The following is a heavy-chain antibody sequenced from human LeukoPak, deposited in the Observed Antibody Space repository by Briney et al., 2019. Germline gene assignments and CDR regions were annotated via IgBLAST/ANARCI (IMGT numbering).Heavy chain of an antibody. CDR1: GFNLGSYW. D-gene: IGHD3-10*01. CDR3: ARDQNPGKFGQYCDAFDI. Sequence: PGGSLRLSCTASGFNLGSYWMTWLRQAPGRGLEWVANIRHDGSRIHYVDAVRGRFTISRDNAKNSVYLQVDSLRVEDTAVYVCARDQNPGKFGQYCDAFDIWGQGTLVTVSP. V-gene: IGHV3-7*01. CDR2: IRHDGSRI. J-gene: IGHJ3*02.